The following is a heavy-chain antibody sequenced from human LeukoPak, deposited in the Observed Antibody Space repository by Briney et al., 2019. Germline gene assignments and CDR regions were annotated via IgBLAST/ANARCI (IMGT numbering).Heavy chain of an antibody. V-gene: IGHV3-11*04. CDR3: ARALKLYYYDSSGPLPVDY. Sequence: PGGSLRLSCAASGFTVSSNYMSWVRQAPGKGLEWVSYISSSGSTIYYADSVKGRFTISRDNAKNSLYLQMNSLRAEDTAVYYCARALKLYYYDSSGPLPVDYWGQGTLVTVSS. J-gene: IGHJ4*02. CDR2: ISSSGSTI. CDR1: GFTVSSNY. D-gene: IGHD3-22*01.